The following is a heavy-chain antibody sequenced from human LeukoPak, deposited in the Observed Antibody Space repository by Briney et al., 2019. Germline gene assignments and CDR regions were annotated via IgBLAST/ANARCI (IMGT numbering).Heavy chain of an antibody. V-gene: IGHV3-21*01. CDR1: GFTFSSYS. CDR2: ISSSSSYI. CDR3: ARGAVGSSWYGIPYNWFDP. Sequence: GGSLRLSCAASGFTFSSYSMNWVRQAPGKGLGWVSSISSSSSYIYYADSVKGRFTISRDNAKNSLYLQMNSLRAEDTAVYYCARGAVGSSWYGIPYNWFDPWGQGTLVTVSS. D-gene: IGHD6-13*01. J-gene: IGHJ5*02.